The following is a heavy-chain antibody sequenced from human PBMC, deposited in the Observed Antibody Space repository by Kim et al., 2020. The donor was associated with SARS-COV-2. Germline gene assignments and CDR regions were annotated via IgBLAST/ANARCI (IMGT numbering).Heavy chain of an antibody. Sequence: GGSLRLSCAASGFTFSSYAMHWVRQAPGKGLEWVAVISYDGSNKYYADSVKGRFTISRDNSKNTLYLQMNSLRAEDTAVYYCARPTEDSRGDILTGYYTTRAYYYYGMDVWGQGTTVTVSS. J-gene: IGHJ6*02. V-gene: IGHV3-30-3*01. D-gene: IGHD3-9*01. CDR3: ARPTEDSRGDILTGYYTTRAYYYYGMDV. CDR2: ISYDGSNK. CDR1: GFTFSSYA.